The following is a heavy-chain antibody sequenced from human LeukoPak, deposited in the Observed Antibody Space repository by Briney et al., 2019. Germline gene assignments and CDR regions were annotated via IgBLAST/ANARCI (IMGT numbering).Heavy chain of an antibody. J-gene: IGHJ3*02. CDR3: ARDLAWDAFDI. CDR2: IHSSSGSI. Sequence: PGGSLRLSCAASGFNFTNYNMNWVRQAPGKGLEWVSSIHSSSGSIYYADSLKGRFTISRDNAKNSLYLQTNSLRAEDTAVYYCARDLAWDAFDIWGQGTMVTVSS. CDR1: GFNFTNYN. V-gene: IGHV3-21*01.